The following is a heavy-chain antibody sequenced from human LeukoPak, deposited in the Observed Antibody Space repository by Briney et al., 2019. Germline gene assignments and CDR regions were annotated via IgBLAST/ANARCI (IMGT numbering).Heavy chain of an antibody. CDR2: IYPDDSDT. CDR3: ATHTYGDYSFAF. Sequence: GESLKISCKAPGFNFANYWIAWVRQMPGKGLEWMGIIYPDDSDTRYSPSFEGQVTISADKSISTAYLQWSSLTASGTAKYYCATHTYGDYSFAFWGQATLVIVSS. V-gene: IGHV5-51*01. CDR1: GFNFANYW. J-gene: IGHJ4*02. D-gene: IGHD4-17*01.